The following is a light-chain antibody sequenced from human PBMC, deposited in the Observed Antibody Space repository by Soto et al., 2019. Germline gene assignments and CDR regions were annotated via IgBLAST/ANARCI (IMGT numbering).Light chain of an antibody. CDR1: TSNLGAYYD. V-gene: IGLV1-40*01. J-gene: IGLJ1*01. CDR3: QSFDRSLSAYV. CDR2: GST. Sequence: QSVLTQPPSVSGAPGQRVTIYCAGSTSNLGAYYDVHWYQQLPGTPPKLLIYGSTNRPSGVPDRFSGSKSGTSASLAISGLQTEDEADYYCQSFDRSLSAYVFGTGTKLTVL.